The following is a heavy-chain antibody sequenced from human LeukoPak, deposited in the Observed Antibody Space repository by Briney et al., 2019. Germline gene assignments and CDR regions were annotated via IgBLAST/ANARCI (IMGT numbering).Heavy chain of an antibody. Sequence: GASVKVSCKASGYTFTVYYMHWVRQAPGQGLEWMGWINPNSGGTNYAQKFQGRVTMTRDTSISTAYMELSRLRSDDTAVYYCARSSRLGGVVVVAASFDPWGQGTLVTVSS. J-gene: IGHJ5*02. CDR3: ARSSRLGGVVVVAASFDP. CDR1: GYTFTVYY. CDR2: INPNSGGT. D-gene: IGHD2-15*01. V-gene: IGHV1-2*02.